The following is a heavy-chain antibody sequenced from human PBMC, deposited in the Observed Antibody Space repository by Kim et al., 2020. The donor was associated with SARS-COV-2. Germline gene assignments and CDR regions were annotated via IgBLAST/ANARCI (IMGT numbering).Heavy chain of an antibody. V-gene: IGHV3-53*01. J-gene: IGHJ1*01. D-gene: IGHD6-13*01. Sequence: GGSLRLSCAASGFTVSSNYMSWVRQAPGKGLEWVSVIYSGGSTYYADSVKGRFTISRDNSKNTLYLQMNSLRAEDTAVYYCARTDPRSSSWHEYFQHWRQGTLVTVSS. CDR1: GFTVSSNY. CDR2: IYSGGST. CDR3: ARTDPRSSSWHEYFQH.